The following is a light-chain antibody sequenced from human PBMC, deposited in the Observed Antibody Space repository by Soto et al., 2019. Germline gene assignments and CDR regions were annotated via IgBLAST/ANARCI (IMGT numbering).Light chain of an antibody. CDR2: GTS. V-gene: IGKV1-39*01. CDR1: QSISNS. J-gene: IGKJ1*01. Sequence: DIQLTQSPSSLSASVGDRVTITCRASQSISNSLNWYQQKPGKAPNLLIYGTSDLQIGVPSRFSGSGSGTEFTLTISSLQRDDFATYYCQQSHSSSWTFGQGTKVEIK. CDR3: QQSHSSSWT.